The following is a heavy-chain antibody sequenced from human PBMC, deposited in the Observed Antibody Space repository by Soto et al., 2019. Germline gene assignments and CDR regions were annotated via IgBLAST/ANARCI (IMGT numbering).Heavy chain of an antibody. Sequence: GGSLRLSCAASGFTFSSYAMHWVRQAPGKGLEWVAVISYDGSNNDGSNKYYADSVKGRFTISRDNSKNTLYLQMNSLRPEDTAVYYCARVGWYCSSNSCPDVWGQGTTVTVSS. V-gene: IGHV3-30-3*01. D-gene: IGHD2-2*01. CDR1: GFTFSSYA. J-gene: IGHJ6*02. CDR2: ISYDGSNNDGSNK. CDR3: ARVGWYCSSNSCPDV.